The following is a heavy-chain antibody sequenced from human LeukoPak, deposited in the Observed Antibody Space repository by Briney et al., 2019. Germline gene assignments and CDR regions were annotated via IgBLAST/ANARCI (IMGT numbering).Heavy chain of an antibody. Sequence: SETLSLTCTVSGGSISSYYWSWIRQPPGKGLEWIGYIYYSGSTNYNPSLKSRVTISVDTSKNQFSLKLSSVTAADTAVYYCARGPGHYWFDLWGQGTLVTVSS. CDR2: IYYSGST. V-gene: IGHV4-59*01. CDR3: ARGPGHYWFDL. CDR1: GGSISSYY. J-gene: IGHJ5*02. D-gene: IGHD3-3*02.